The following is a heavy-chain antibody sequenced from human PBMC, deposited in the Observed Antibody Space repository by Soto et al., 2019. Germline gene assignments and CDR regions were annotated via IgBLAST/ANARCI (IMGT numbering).Heavy chain of an antibody. J-gene: IGHJ4*02. V-gene: IGHV1-69*06. CDR3: ARIGGYHGPLDY. CDR1: GGTFSSYA. D-gene: IGHD6-25*01. CDR2: IIPIFGTA. Sequence: SVKVSCKASGGTFSSYAISWVRQAPGQGLEWMGGIIPIFGTANYAQKFQGRVTITADKSTSTAYMELSSLRSEDTAMYYCARIGGYHGPLDYWGQGTPVTVSS.